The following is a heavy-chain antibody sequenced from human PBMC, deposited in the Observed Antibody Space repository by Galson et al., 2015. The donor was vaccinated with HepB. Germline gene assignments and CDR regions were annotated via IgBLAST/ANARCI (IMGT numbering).Heavy chain of an antibody. Sequence: SVKVSCKASGGTFSSYAISWVRQAPGQGLEWMGGIIPIFGTANYAQKFQGRVTITADESTSTAYMELSSLRSEDTAVYYCARAPQPAYYYDSSGYYFNYWGQGTLVTVSS. CDR2: IIPIFGTA. V-gene: IGHV1-69*13. J-gene: IGHJ4*02. CDR3: ARAPQPAYYYDSSGYYFNY. D-gene: IGHD3-22*01. CDR1: GGTFSSYA.